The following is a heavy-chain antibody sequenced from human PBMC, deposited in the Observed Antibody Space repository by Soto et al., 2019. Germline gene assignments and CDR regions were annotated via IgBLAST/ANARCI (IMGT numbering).Heavy chain of an antibody. CDR2: IIPIFGTA. D-gene: IGHD4-4*01. V-gene: IGHV1-69*13. CDR3: ARDYTRYFDL. Sequence: SVKVSCKASGGTFSSYAISWLRQAPGQGLEWMGGIIPIFGTANYAQKFQGRVTITADESTSTAYMELSRLRSEDTAVYYCARDYTRYFDLRGRGTLLTLSS. J-gene: IGHJ2*01. CDR1: GGTFSSYA.